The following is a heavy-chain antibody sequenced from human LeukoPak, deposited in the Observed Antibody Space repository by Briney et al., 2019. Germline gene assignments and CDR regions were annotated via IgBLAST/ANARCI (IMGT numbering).Heavy chain of an antibody. CDR1: GFTFSSYG. J-gene: IGHJ4*02. V-gene: IGHV3-30*18. CDR2: ISYDGSNK. CDR3: AKSDFWSGSGVDY. Sequence: GGSLRLSCAASGFTFSSYGMHWVRQAPGKGLEWVAVISYDGSNKYYADSVKCRFTISRDNSKNTLYLQMNSLRAEDTAVYYCAKSDFWSGSGVDYWGQGTLVTVSS. D-gene: IGHD3-3*01.